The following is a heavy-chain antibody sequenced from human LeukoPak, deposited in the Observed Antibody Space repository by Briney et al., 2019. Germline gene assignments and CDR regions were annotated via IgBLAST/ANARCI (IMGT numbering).Heavy chain of an antibody. V-gene: IGHV3-53*01. CDR2: IYSGGST. J-gene: IGHJ4*02. CDR3: ASDSSGYYYFDY. CDR1: GFTFSSYA. D-gene: IGHD3-22*01. Sequence: GGSLRLSCAASGFTFSSYAMNWVRQAPGKGLEWVSVIYSGGSTYYADSVKGRFTISRDNSKNTLYLQMNSLRAEDTAVYYCASDSSGYYYFDYWGQGTLVTVSS.